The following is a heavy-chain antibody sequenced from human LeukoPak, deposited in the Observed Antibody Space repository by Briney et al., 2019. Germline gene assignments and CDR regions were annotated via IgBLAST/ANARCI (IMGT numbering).Heavy chain of an antibody. CDR3: AKVVGRGWYFDY. V-gene: IGHV3-30*02. CDR1: GLTFSSYA. Sequence: GGSLRLSCAASGLTFSSYALSWVRQAPGKGLEWVAFIRYDGSNKYYADSVKGRFTISRDNSKNTLYLQMNSLRAEDTAVYYCAKVVGRGWYFDYWSQGTLVTVSS. J-gene: IGHJ4*02. D-gene: IGHD6-19*01. CDR2: IRYDGSNK.